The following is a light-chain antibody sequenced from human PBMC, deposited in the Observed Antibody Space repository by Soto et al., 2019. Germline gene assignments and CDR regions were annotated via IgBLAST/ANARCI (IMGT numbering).Light chain of an antibody. J-gene: IGLJ1*01. Sequence: QSALTQPASVSGSPGQSITISCTGTSSDVGGYNYVSWYQHHPGKAPKLMIYDVSHRPSGVSNRFSGSKSGNTASLTISGLQAEDEADYYCISYTRTTTLGVLGTGTKLTVL. V-gene: IGLV2-14*03. CDR3: ISYTRTTTLGV. CDR2: DVS. CDR1: SSDVGGYNY.